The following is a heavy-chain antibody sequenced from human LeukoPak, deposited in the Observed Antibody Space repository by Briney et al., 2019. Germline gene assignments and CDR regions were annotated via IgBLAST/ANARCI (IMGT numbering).Heavy chain of an antibody. D-gene: IGHD3-22*01. CDR1: GDSMSRYR. CDR3: ARVTGYMIEDYFDY. V-gene: IGHV4-59*01. J-gene: IGHJ4*02. CDR2: ISYSVTP. Sequence: PSETLSLTCLVSGDSMSRYRWSWIRQSPGKALEWIGSISYSVTPRYSPSLKSRLLISVDRSENRVSLRLNSATAADTAVYYCARVTGYMIEDYFDYWGQGTLVTVSS.